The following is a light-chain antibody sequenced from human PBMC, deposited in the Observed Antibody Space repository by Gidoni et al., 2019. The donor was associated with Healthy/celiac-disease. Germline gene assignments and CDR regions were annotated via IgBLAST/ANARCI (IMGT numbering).Light chain of an antibody. Sequence: DIQMTQSPSSLSASVVDRVTITCQASQDISNYLNWYQQKPGKAPKLLIYDASNLETGVPSRFSGSGSGTDFTFTISSLQPEDIATYYCQQYDNLPSFTFGPXTKVDIK. CDR2: DAS. V-gene: IGKV1-33*01. J-gene: IGKJ3*01. CDR3: QQYDNLPSFT. CDR1: QDISNY.